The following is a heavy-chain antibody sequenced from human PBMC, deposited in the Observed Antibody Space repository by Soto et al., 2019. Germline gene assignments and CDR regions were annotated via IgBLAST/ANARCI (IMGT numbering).Heavy chain of an antibody. V-gene: IGHV4-39*01. CDR2: YYYSEST. J-gene: IGHJ4*02. D-gene: IGHD3-22*01. Sequence: PSDTLSLTCAISRDSINISSFYWGSIRQPPGKGLEWIGSYYYSESTYYTPSLKSRVTISVDTSKNQFSLQLSSVTAADTAVYYCARGDYDSSECYFDYWGQGTLVPVS. CDR1: RDSINISSFY. CDR3: ARGDYDSSECYFDY.